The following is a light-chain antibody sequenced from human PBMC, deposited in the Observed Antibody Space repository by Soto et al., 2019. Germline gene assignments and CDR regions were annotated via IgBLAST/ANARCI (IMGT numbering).Light chain of an antibody. CDR3: QQYGSSPRG. CDR1: QSVSSSY. J-gene: IGKJ2*03. Sequence: EIVLTQSPGTLSLSPGERATLSCRASQSVSSSYLAWYQQKPGQAPRLLIYGASSRATGIPDRFSGSGSGTYFTLTISRREPEDCTVYYCQQYGSSPRGFGQGTKLEIK. CDR2: GAS. V-gene: IGKV3-20*01.